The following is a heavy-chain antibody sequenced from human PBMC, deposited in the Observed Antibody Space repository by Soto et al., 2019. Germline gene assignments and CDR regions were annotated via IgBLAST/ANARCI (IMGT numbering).Heavy chain of an antibody. J-gene: IGHJ4*02. CDR1: GFTVSSNY. CDR3: ARVGPVPVDAY. CDR2: IYSGGST. Sequence: PGGSLRLSGAASGFTVSSNYMSWVRQAPGKGLEWVSVIYSGGSTYYADSVKGRFTISRDNSKNTLYLQMNSLRAEDTAVYYCARVGPVPVDAYWGQGTPVTVSS. V-gene: IGHV3-53*01. D-gene: IGHD2-2*01.